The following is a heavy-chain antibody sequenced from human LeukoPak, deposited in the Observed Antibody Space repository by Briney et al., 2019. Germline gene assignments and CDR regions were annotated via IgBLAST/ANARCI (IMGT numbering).Heavy chain of an antibody. J-gene: IGHJ6*02. V-gene: IGHV3-66*02. CDR2: IYSGGST. D-gene: IGHD6-6*01. CDR3: ARDRPYSSSSDYYYGMDV. Sequence: GGSLRLSCAASGFTVSSNYMSWVRQAPGKGLEWVSVIYSGGSTYYADSVKGRFTISRDNSKNTLYLQMNSLRAEDTAVYYCARDRPYSSSSDYYYGMDVWGQGTTVTVSS. CDR1: GFTVSSNY.